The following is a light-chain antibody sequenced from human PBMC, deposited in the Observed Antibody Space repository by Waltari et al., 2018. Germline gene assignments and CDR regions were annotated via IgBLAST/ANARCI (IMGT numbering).Light chain of an antibody. V-gene: IGLV2-14*03. J-gene: IGLJ2*01. CDR2: DVT. CDR1: SSDSGGSNY. Sequence: SALTKHDSVSGSPGQSITIPCRGISSDSGGSNYVSWYQQHPGEAPKVIIYDVTNRPSGVSNRFSGSKSGSSASLTISGLQPEDEADYYCSSFTSSTTGIFGGGTKLTVL. CDR3: SSFTSSTTGI.